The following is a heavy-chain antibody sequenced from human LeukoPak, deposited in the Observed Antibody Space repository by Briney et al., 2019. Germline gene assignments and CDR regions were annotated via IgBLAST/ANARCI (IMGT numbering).Heavy chain of an antibody. V-gene: IGHV3-48*02. CDR3: TRRFDS. CDR1: GFTLSSYS. J-gene: IGHJ4*02. Sequence: GGSLRLSCVASGFTLSSYSMNWVRQAPGKGLEWVSYISDTGSTIAYADSVKGRFTMSRDEAKNSQHLQMNSLRDEDTAVYYCTRRFDSWGQGVLVTVSS. CDR2: ISDTGSTI.